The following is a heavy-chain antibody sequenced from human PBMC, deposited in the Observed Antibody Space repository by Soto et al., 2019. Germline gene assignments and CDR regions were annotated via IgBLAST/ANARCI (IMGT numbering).Heavy chain of an antibody. D-gene: IGHD3-3*01. CDR1: GDSISSYY. V-gene: IGHV4-59*01. CDR2: IYYSGST. CDR3: ARVRGNLWSGTFVY. J-gene: IGHJ4*02. Sequence: SETLSLTCTVSGDSISSYYWSWIRQPPGKGLEWIGYIYYSGSTNYNPSLKSRVTISVDTSKNQFSLKLSSVTAADTAVYYCARVRGNLWSGTFVYWGQGTLVTVSS.